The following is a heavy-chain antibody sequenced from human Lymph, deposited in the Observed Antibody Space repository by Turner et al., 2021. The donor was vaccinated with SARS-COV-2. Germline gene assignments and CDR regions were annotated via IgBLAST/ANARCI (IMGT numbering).Heavy chain of an antibody. CDR3: ARGASVTPDRYYYYYYGMDV. V-gene: IGHV1-2*02. D-gene: IGHD4-17*01. J-gene: IGHJ6*02. CDR2: INPNSGDK. CDR1: GSTFTGHY. Sequence: QVQLVQSGAAVKKPGASVKVSCKASGSTFTGHYMHGVRQAPGQGVEWMGWINPNSGDKNYAQKFQGRVTMTRDTYISTVYMELSRLRSDDTAVYYCARGASVTPDRYYYYYYGMDVWGQGTTVTVSS.